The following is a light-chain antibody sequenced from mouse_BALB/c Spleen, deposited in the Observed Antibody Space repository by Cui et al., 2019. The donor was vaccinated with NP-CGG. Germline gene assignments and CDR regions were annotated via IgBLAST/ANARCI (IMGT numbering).Light chain of an antibody. CDR1: TGAVTTSNY. CDR3: ALWYSNHWV. J-gene: IGLJ1*01. CDR2: GTN. Sequence: VVVTQESAPTTSPGETVTLTCRSSTGAVTTSNYANWVQEKPDHLFTGLIGGTNNRAPGVPARFSGSLIGDKAALIITGAQTEDEAIYFCALWYSNHWVFGGGTKLTVL. V-gene: IGLV1*01.